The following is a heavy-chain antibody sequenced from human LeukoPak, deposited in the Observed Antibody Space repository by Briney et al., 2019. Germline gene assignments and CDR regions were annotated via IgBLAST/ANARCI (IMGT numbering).Heavy chain of an antibody. CDR2: LYYSGRT. V-gene: IGHV4-59*12. Sequence: SETLSLTCTVSGVSINNYYWSWIRQPPGKGLEWIGYLYYSGRTNYNPSLKSRVTISVDTSKNQFSLKLSSVTAADTAVYYCARDLGGSYYGGYWFDPWGQGTLVTVSS. J-gene: IGHJ5*02. CDR3: ARDLGGSYYGGYWFDP. D-gene: IGHD1-26*01. CDR1: GVSINNYY.